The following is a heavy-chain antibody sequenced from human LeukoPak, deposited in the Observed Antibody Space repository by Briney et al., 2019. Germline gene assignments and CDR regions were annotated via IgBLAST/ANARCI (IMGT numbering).Heavy chain of an antibody. CDR3: ARDLHTSGSIALDS. D-gene: IGHD3-22*01. J-gene: IGHJ4*02. V-gene: IGHV3-30*03. CDR2: ISYDGSNK. Sequence: GGSLRLSCAASGFTFSSYGMHWVRQAPGKGLEWVAVISYDGSNKYYADSVKGRFTISRDNANYSLNLQMNSLRAEDTAVYYCARDLHTSGSIALDSWGQGILVIVSS. CDR1: GFTFSSYG.